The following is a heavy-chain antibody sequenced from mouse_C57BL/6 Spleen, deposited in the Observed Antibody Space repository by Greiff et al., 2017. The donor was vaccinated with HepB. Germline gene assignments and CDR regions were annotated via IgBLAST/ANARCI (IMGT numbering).Heavy chain of an antibody. V-gene: IGHV3-6*01. CDR2: ISYDGSN. D-gene: IGHD2-3*01. CDR3: AREADGYWYFDV. Sequence: EVKLQESGPGLVKPSQSLSLTCSVTGYSITSGYYWNWIRQFPGNKLEWMGYISYDGSNNYNPSLKNRISITRDTSKNQFFLKLNSVTTEDTATYYCAREADGYWYFDVWGTGTTVTVSS. J-gene: IGHJ1*03. CDR1: GYSITSGYY.